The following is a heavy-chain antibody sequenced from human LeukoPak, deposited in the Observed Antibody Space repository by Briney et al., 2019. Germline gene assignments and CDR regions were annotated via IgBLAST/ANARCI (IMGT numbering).Heavy chain of an antibody. CDR2: ISYDGSNK. V-gene: IGHV3-30*19. CDR3: ARADEYVWGSYRRRNAFDI. D-gene: IGHD3-16*02. Sequence: PGGSLRLSCAASGFTFSSYGMHWVRQAPAKGLEWVAVISYDGSNKKNADSVKGRITISRDNSKNTLYLQMNSLRAEDTAVYYCARADEYVWGSYRRRNAFDIWGQGTMVTVSS. CDR1: GFTFSSYG. J-gene: IGHJ3*02.